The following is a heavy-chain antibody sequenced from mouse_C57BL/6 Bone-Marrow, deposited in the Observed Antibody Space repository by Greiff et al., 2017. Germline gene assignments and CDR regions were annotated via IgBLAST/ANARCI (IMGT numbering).Heavy chain of an antibody. D-gene: IGHD1-1*01. CDR3: ARRHYGSSHWYFDV. J-gene: IGHJ1*03. CDR1: GYTFTSYG. V-gene: IGHV1-81*01. CDR2: IYPRSGNT. Sequence: VMLQESGAELARPGASVKLSCKASGYTFTSYGISWVKQRTGQGLEWIGEIYPRSGNTYYNEKFKGKATLTADKSSSTAYMELRSLTSEDSAVYFCARRHYGSSHWYFDVWGTGTTVTVSS.